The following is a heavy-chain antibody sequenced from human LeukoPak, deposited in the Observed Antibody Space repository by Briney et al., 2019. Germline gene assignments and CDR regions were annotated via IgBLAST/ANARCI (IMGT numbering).Heavy chain of an antibody. Sequence: GGSLRLSCAASGFTFSGFAMSWVRRTPGKGLEWVSGISGSGDNTLYAASVKGRFTISRDNSKNTLYLQMNSLRVEDTAVYYCARDQYSSSSYFDYWGQGTLVTVSS. V-gene: IGHV3-23*01. D-gene: IGHD6-6*01. J-gene: IGHJ4*02. CDR1: GFTFSGFA. CDR3: ARDQYSSSSYFDY. CDR2: ISGSGDNT.